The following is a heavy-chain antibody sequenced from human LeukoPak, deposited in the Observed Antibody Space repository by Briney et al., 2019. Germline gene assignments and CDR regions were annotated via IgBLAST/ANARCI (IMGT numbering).Heavy chain of an antibody. Sequence: GGSLRLSCAASGFTFSRYAMTWVRQAPGKGLEWVSGISGSGDSTYYADSVKGRFTISKDNAKNSLYLQMNSLRAEDTALYHCARNNGMDVWGQGTTVIVSS. V-gene: IGHV3-23*01. CDR2: ISGSGDST. CDR1: GFTFSRYA. CDR3: ARNNGMDV. J-gene: IGHJ6*02.